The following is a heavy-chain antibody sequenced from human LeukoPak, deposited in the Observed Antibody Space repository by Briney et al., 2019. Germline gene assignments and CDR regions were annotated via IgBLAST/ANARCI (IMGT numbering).Heavy chain of an antibody. CDR3: ARDWGNWDFDY. J-gene: IGHJ4*02. Sequence: GGSLRLSCAASGFTFSDYYMSWIRQAPGKGLEWVSYISSSGSTIYYADSVKGRFTISRDNAKNSLYLQMNSLGAEDTALYHCARDWGNWDFDYWGQGTLVIVSS. D-gene: IGHD1-1*01. V-gene: IGHV3-11*01. CDR1: GFTFSDYY. CDR2: ISSSGSTI.